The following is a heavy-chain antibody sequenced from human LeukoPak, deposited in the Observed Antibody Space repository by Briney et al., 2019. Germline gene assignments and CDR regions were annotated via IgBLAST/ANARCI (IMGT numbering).Heavy chain of an antibody. CDR3: SRDLRGADDY. V-gene: IGHV3-23*01. Sequence: GGSLRLSCTASGITFSNYAMNWVRQAPGKGLEWVSVISGSGGSRNYADSVKGRFTISRDNANNTLYLQMNSLGAEDTAVYYCSRDLRGADDYWGQGTLVTVSS. CDR1: GITFSNYA. CDR2: ISGSGGSR. D-gene: IGHD1-26*01. J-gene: IGHJ4*02.